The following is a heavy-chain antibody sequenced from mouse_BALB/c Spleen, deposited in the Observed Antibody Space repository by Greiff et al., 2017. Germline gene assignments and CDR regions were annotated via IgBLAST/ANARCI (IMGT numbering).Heavy chain of an antibody. CDR2: IYPGNSDT. CDR1: GYTFTSYW. J-gene: IGHJ3*01. Sequence: VQLQQSGTVLARPGASVKMSCKASGYTFTSYWMHWVKQRPGQGLEWIGAIYPGNSDTSYNQKFKGKAKLTAVTSTSTAYMELSSLTNEDSAVYYCTTYYGSSGFAYWGQGTLVTVSA. D-gene: IGHD1-1*01. CDR3: TTYYGSSGFAY. V-gene: IGHV1-5*01.